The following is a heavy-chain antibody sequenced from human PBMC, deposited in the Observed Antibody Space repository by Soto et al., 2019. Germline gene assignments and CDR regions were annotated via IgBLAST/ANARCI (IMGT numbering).Heavy chain of an antibody. D-gene: IGHD6-6*01. CDR3: ARLSEESSSSNYYYFFMDV. J-gene: IGHJ6*03. V-gene: IGHV1-8*02. CDR2: RNAQTGNT. CDR1: GYTFTNYD. Sequence: QVQLVQSGAEVKKPGASMKVSCKASGYTFTNYDITWVRQATGQGLERMGWRNAQTGNTGYAENFQGRVTMTRNTSISTAYVELSGLRSEDTAVYYCARLSEESSSSNYYYFFMDVWGKGTTVTVS.